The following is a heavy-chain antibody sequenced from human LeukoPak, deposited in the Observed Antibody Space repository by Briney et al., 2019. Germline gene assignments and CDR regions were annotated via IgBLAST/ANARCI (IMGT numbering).Heavy chain of an antibody. J-gene: IGHJ4*02. CDR1: GFTFSNYA. CDR3: AKDTQWLALPGVANYYFDY. V-gene: IGHV3-23*01. Sequence: GSLRLSCAASGFTFSNYAMSWVRQAPGKGLEWVSSISGSGGSTYYADSVKGRFTISRDNSKNTLYLQVNSLRAEDTAVYYCAKDTQWLALPGVANYYFDYWGQGTLVTVSS. CDR2: ISGSGGST. D-gene: IGHD6-19*01.